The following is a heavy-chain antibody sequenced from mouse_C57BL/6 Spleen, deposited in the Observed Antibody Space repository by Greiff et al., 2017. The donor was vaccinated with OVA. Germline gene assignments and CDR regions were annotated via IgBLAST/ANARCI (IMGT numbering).Heavy chain of an antibody. CDR1: GFTFSDYY. Sequence: EVKLVESEGGLVQPGSSMKLSCTASGFTFSDYYMAWVRQVPEKGLEWVANINYDGSSTYYLDSSKSRFIISRDNAKNILYLQMSSLKSEDTATYYCARDRGDYYGSSRHWYFDVWGTGTTVTVSS. V-gene: IGHV5-16*01. D-gene: IGHD1-1*01. CDR2: INYDGSST. J-gene: IGHJ1*03. CDR3: ARDRGDYYGSSRHWYFDV.